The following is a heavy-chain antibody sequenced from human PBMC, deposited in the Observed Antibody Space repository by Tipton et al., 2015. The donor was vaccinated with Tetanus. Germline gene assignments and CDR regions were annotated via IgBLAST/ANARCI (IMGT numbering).Heavy chain of an antibody. J-gene: IGHJ5*02. CDR3: ARDHRLSASYAGWFDP. CDR1: GGYVSTSGHY. D-gene: IGHD2-8*01. V-gene: IGHV4-39*07. Sequence: GLVKPSETLSLTCSVSGGYVSTSGHYWGWIRQAPGKGLEWLGSTYYSGSPHYNPSLNSRVTVFADPSKNQFSLRLKSVTPADTAMYYCARDHRLSASYAGWFDPWGQGTLVTVSS. CDR2: TYYSGSP.